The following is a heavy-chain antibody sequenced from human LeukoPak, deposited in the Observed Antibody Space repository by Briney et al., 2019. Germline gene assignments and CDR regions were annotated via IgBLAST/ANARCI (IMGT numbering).Heavy chain of an antibody. V-gene: IGHV3-30*03. CDR3: ARDRYILTGYYYFDY. J-gene: IGHJ4*02. CDR2: ILYDGSDK. D-gene: IGHD3-9*01. Sequence: PGRSLRLSCAASGFTFSTYGMHWVRQAPGKGLEWVAAILYDGSDKYYADSVKGRFTISRDNSKNTLYLQMNSLRPEDTAVYYCARDRYILTGYYYFDYWGQGTLVTVSS. CDR1: GFTFSTYG.